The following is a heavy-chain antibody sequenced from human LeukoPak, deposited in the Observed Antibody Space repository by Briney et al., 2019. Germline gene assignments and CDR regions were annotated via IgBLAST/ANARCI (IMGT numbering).Heavy chain of an antibody. Sequence: ASVKVSCKASGYTFTGYYMHWVRQAPGQGLEWMGWINPNSGGTNYAQKFQGWVTMTRDTSISTAYMELSRLRAEDTALYYCAKDIASYGSGSYDYWGQGTLVTVSS. D-gene: IGHD3-10*01. J-gene: IGHJ4*02. CDR2: INPNSGGT. CDR1: GYTFTGYY. V-gene: IGHV1-2*04. CDR3: AKDIASYGSGSYDY.